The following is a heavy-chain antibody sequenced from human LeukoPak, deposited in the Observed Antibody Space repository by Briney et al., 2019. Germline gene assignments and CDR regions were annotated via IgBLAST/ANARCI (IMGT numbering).Heavy chain of an antibody. CDR2: ISGSGGRT. CDR1: GPPLRSSG. CDR3: ARVGWVLRYAFDI. V-gene: IGHV3-23*01. D-gene: IGHD3-16*01. Sequence: GGSLRLSCAASGPPLRSSGMTWVRQAPGKGLEWVSAISGSGGRTYYADSVRGRFTISRDNSKNTLYLQMNSLRAEDTAVYYCARVGWVLRYAFDIWGQGTMVTVSS. J-gene: IGHJ3*02.